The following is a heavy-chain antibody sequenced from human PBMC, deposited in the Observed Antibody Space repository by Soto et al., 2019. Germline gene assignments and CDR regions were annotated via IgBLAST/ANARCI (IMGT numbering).Heavy chain of an antibody. CDR3: ARIGGYSSSWYATSWFDP. J-gene: IGHJ5*02. CDR1: GYTFTSYG. CDR2: ISAYNGNT. V-gene: IGHV1-18*01. Sequence: QVQLVQSGAEVKKPGASVKVSCKASGYTFTSYGISWVRQAPGQGLAGMGWISAYNGNTNYAQKLQGRVTMTTDTASSTADMELRSLTSDDTAVYYCARIGGYSSSWYATSWFDPWGQGTLVTVSS. D-gene: IGHD6-13*01.